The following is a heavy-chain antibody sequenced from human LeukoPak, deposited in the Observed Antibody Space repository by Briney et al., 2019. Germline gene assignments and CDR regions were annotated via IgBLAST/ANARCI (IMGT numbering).Heavy chain of an antibody. CDR3: ARVPRLRDYYYYYMDV. CDR2: IYHTGNT. D-gene: IGHD3-16*01. V-gene: IGHV4-30-2*02. Sequence: SQTLSLTCALSGASITSGDYSWNWMRQPPGKGLEWIGYIYHTGNTYYNPSLRSRVTISVDTSKNQFSLKLSSVTAADTAVYYCARVPRLRDYYYYYMDVWGKGTTVTVSS. J-gene: IGHJ6*03. CDR1: GASITSGDYS.